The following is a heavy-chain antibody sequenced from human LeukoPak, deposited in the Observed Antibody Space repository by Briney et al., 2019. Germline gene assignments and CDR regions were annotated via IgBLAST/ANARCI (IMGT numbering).Heavy chain of an antibody. CDR2: IWYDGSNK. V-gene: IGHV3-33*01. Sequence: PGGSLRLSCAASGFTFSSYGMHWVRQAPGKGLEWVAVIWYDGSNKYYADSVEGRFTISRDNSKNTLYLQMNSLRAEDTAVYYCARDLGSGWYWYYYYGMDVWGQGTTVTVSS. D-gene: IGHD6-19*01. J-gene: IGHJ6*02. CDR1: GFTFSSYG. CDR3: ARDLGSGWYWYYYYGMDV.